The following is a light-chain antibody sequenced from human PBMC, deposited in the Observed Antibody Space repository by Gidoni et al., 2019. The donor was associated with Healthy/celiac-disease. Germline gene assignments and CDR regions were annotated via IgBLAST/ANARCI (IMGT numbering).Light chain of an antibody. J-gene: IGLJ1*01. CDR1: ALPKQY. CDR2: KDS. V-gene: IGLV3-25*02. Sequence: SYELTQPPSVPVSPGQTARTTCSGDALPKQYAYWYQQKPGQAPVLVIDKDSERPSGIPERFSGSSSGKTVTLTISGVQAEDEADYYCQSADSSGTYVFGTGTKVTVL. CDR3: QSADSSGTYV.